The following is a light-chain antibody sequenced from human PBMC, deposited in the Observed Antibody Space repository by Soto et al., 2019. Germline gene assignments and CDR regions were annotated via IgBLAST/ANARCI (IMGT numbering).Light chain of an antibody. Sequence: QSVLTQPPSVSGAPGQRVTISCTGSSSNIGSNYDVHWYQFLPGAAPKLLIYANNNRPSGVPDRFSASKSGTSASLALAGLQAEDEAFYYCQSYACSLNGYAFGSGAKVTVL. CDR3: QSYACSLNGYA. CDR2: ANN. CDR1: SSNIGSNYD. V-gene: IGLV1-40*01. J-gene: IGLJ1*01.